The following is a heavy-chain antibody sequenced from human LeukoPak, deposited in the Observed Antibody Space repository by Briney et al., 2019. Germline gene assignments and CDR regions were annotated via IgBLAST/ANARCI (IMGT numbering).Heavy chain of an antibody. V-gene: IGHV3-33*01. CDR2: IWYDGSNK. Sequence: PGRSLRLSCAASGFTFSSYGMHWVRQAPGKGLEWVAVIWYDGSNKYYADSVKGRFTISRDNSKNTLYLQMNSLRAEDTAVYYCARERIAVAGTRDYYYYYYGMDVWGRGTTVTVSS. D-gene: IGHD6-19*01. CDR3: ARERIAVAGTRDYYYYYYGMDV. CDR1: GFTFSSYG. J-gene: IGHJ6*02.